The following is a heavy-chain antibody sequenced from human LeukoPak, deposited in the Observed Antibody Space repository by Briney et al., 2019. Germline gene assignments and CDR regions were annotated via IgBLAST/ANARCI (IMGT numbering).Heavy chain of an antibody. D-gene: IGHD5-24*01. CDR3: AREDSGRWLQSPPTGY. V-gene: IGHV1-69*13. Sequence: SVKVSCKASGGTFSSYAISWVRQAPGQGLEWMGGIIPIFGTANYAQKFQGRVTITADESTSTAYMELSSLRSEDTAVYYCAREDSGRWLQSPPTGYWGQGTLVTVSS. CDR1: GGTFSSYA. J-gene: IGHJ4*02. CDR2: IIPIFGTA.